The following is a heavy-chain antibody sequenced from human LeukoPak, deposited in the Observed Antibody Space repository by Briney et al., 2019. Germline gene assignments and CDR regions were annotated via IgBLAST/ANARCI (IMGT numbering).Heavy chain of an antibody. CDR3: ARTGYDFWSGHQTYDYYYYMDV. D-gene: IGHD3-3*01. Sequence: SETLSLTCTVSGGSISDSSYYWGWIRQPPEKGLEWIGSLYYSGSTYYNPSLKSRVTISIDTSKNHFSLNLSSVTAADTAVYYRARTGYDFWSGHQTYDYYYYMDVWGKGTTVTVSS. J-gene: IGHJ6*03. CDR1: GGSISDSSYY. V-gene: IGHV4-39*07. CDR2: LYYSGST.